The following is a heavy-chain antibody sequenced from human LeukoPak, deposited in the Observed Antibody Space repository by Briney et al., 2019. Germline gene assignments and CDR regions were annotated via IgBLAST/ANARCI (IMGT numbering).Heavy chain of an antibody. V-gene: IGHV3-15*01. D-gene: IGHD5-12*01. CDR1: GFTFSDAW. Sequence: PGGSLRLSCAASGFTFSDAWMSWVRRAPGKGLEWVGRIKSKADGGTADYAAPVKGRFTISRDDSKNTVNLQMNSLKAEDTAVYYCTLHVDRKIVGGYYHYYGLDVWGQGTTVTV. CDR3: TLHVDRKIVGGYYHYYGLDV. J-gene: IGHJ6*02. CDR2: IKSKADGGTA.